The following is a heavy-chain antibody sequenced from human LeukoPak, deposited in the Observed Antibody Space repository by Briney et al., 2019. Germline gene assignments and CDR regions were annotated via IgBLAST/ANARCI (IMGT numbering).Heavy chain of an antibody. J-gene: IGHJ4*02. D-gene: IGHD3-22*01. V-gene: IGHV3-11*04. CDR3: ARVGYDSSGRFDY. CDR2: ISSSGSII. CDR1: GFTFSDYY. Sequence: GGSLRLSCAASGFTFSDYYMTWIRQAPGKGLEWVSYISSSGSIIYYADSVKGRFIISRDNAKNSLYLQMNSLRAEDTSVYFCARVGYDSSGRFDYWGQGTLVTVSS.